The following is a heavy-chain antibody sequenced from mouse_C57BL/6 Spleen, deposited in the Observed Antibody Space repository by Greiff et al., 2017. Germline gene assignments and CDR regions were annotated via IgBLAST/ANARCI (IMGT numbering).Heavy chain of an antibody. CDR2: LSPGDGDT. V-gene: IGHV1-82*01. CDR1: GYAFSSSW. J-gene: IGHJ1*03. CDR3: ARRGNWYFDV. Sequence: VQLLQSGPELVKPGASVKISCQASGYAFSSSWMNWVKQRPGKGLEWVGRLSPGDGDTNYNGTFKGKATLTADKSSSTAYMQISSLTSEDSAVYFCARRGNWYFDVWGTGTTVTVSS.